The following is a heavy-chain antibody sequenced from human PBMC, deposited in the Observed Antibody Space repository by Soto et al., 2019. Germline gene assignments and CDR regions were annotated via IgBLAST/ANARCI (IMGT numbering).Heavy chain of an antibody. CDR3: ARGGLLRYFDWLLPLDY. CDR2: INHSGST. V-gene: IGHV4-34*01. J-gene: IGHJ4*02. D-gene: IGHD3-9*01. Sequence: QVQLQQWGAGLLKPSETLSLTCAVYGGSFSGYYWSWIRQPPGKGLEWIGEINHSGSTNYNPSLKRRVTISVDTSKNQFSLKLSSVTAADTAVYYCARGGLLRYFDWLLPLDYWGQGTLVTVSS. CDR1: GGSFSGYY.